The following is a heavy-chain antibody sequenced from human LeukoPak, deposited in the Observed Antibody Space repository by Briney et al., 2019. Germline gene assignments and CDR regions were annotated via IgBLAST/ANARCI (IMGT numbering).Heavy chain of an antibody. V-gene: IGHV4-34*01. CDR1: GGSFRGYY. CDR3: ARRRWLPRDWFDP. CDR2: INHSGST. D-gene: IGHD5-24*01. J-gene: IGHJ5*02. Sequence: SETLSLTCAVYGGSFRGYYWSWIRQPPGKGLEWIGEINHSGSTNYNPSLKSRVTISVDTSKNQFSLKLSSVTAADTAVYYCARRRWLPRDWFDPWGEGTLVTVSS.